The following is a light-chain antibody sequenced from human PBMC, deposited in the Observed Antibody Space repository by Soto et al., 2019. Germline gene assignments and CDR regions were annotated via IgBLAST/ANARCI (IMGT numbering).Light chain of an antibody. J-gene: IGLJ1*01. CDR3: ISFTTPSTHV. Sequence: QSALTQPASLSGSPGQSITISCTGTSSDIGAYDYVSWFQQHPGKAPKLMISEVNNRPSGVSNRFSGSKSGNTAYLTISGLKVEDEAEYFCISFTTPSTHVFGTGTKLTVL. V-gene: IGLV2-14*01. CDR1: SSDIGAYDY. CDR2: EVN.